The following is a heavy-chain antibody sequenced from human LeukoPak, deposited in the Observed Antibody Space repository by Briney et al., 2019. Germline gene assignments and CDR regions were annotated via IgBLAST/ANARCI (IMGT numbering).Heavy chain of an antibody. CDR2: INHSGST. V-gene: IGHV4-34*01. Sequence: SETLSLTCTVSGGSISNYYWSWIRQPPGKGLEWIGEINHSGSTNYNPSLKSRVTISVDTSKNQFSLKLSSVTAADTAVYYCARRGQQLDFDYWGQGTLVTVSS. CDR1: GGSISNYY. J-gene: IGHJ4*02. D-gene: IGHD6-13*01. CDR3: ARRGQQLDFDY.